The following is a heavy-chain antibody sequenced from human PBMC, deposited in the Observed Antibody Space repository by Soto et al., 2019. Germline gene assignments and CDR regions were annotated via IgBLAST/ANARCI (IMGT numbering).Heavy chain of an antibody. CDR1: EDTFSTYA. D-gene: IGHD2-15*01. V-gene: IGHV1-69*06. J-gene: IGHJ6*02. CDR3: ARSSRRSVDSHSGFHA. CDR2: IIPIFDTT. Sequence: QVQLVQSGAEVRRPGSSVKVSCKASEDTFSTYAIGWVRQAPGQGLEWMEGIIPIFDTTNYAQSFRDRVTITADKSTNTVYMELSSLRFEDTAVYYCARSSRRSVDSHSGFHAWGQGTTVTVSS.